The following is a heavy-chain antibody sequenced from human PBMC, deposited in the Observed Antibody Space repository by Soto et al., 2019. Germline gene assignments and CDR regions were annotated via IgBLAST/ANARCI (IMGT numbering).Heavy chain of an antibody. CDR1: GFTFSSYG. CDR3: ARGSPRNTDFDY. J-gene: IGHJ4*02. Sequence: QVQLVESGGGVVQPGRSLRLSCAASGFTFSSYGMHWVRQAPGKGLEWVAVIWYDGSNKYYADSVKGRFTISRDNSKNTLYLQMNSLRAEDTAVYYCARGSPRNTDFDYWGQGTLVPVSS. D-gene: IGHD1-1*01. V-gene: IGHV3-33*01. CDR2: IWYDGSNK.